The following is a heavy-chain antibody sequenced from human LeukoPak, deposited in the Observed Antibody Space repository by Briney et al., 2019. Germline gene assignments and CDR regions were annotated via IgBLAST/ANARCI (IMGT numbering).Heavy chain of an antibody. D-gene: IGHD4-17*01. CDR1: GFTFSNYA. CDR3: AKAPFTVTFYFDY. CDR2: ISGSGGGT. Sequence: GGSLRLSCAASGFTFSNYAMNWVRQAPGKGLEWVSAISGSGGGTYYADSVKGRFTISRDNSKNTLFLQMTSLRAEDTAVYYCAKAPFTVTFYFDYWGQGTLVTVSS. J-gene: IGHJ4*02. V-gene: IGHV3-23*01.